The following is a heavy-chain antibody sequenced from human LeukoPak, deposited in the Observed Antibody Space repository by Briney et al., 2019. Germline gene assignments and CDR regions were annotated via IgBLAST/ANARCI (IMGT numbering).Heavy chain of an antibody. D-gene: IGHD2-8*01. CDR2: IWYDGSNK. CDR1: GFTFSSYG. Sequence: GGSLRLSCAASGFTFSSYGMHWVRQAPGKGLEWVAVIWYDGSNKYYADPVKGRFTISRDNSKNTLYLQMNSLRAEDTAVYYCARGGGVLMVYAIHLDYWGQGTLVTVSS. CDR3: ARGGGVLMVYAIHLDY. V-gene: IGHV3-33*01. J-gene: IGHJ4*02.